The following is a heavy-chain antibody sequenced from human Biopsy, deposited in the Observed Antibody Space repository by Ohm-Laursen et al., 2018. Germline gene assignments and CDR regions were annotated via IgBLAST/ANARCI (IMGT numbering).Heavy chain of an antibody. CDR1: GFIFDDYA. V-gene: IGHV3-9*01. D-gene: IGHD2-15*01. J-gene: IGHJ3*02. CDR2: ISWNSVGI. Sequence: SLRLSCSTSGFIFDDYAMHWVRQAPGKGLEWVSGISWNSVGIGYADSVKGRFTISRDNAKNFLYLEMNNLRPEDTALYYCAKIHCSGGSCYPNAFDMWGHGTRVTVS. CDR3: AKIHCSGGSCYPNAFDM.